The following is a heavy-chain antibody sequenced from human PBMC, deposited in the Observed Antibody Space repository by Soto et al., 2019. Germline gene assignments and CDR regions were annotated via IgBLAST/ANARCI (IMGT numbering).Heavy chain of an antibody. CDR1: GFTFSSYA. CDR2: ISGSGGST. D-gene: IGHD2-15*01. CDR3: AKDLAPGYCSCGSCYFGYFQH. Sequence: GGSLRLSCAASGFTFSSYAMSWVRQAPGKGLEWVSAISGSGGSTYYADSVKGRFTISRDNSKNTLYRQMNSLRAEDTAVDYCAKDLAPGYCSCGSCYFGYFQHWGQGTLVTVSS. V-gene: IGHV3-23*01. J-gene: IGHJ1*01.